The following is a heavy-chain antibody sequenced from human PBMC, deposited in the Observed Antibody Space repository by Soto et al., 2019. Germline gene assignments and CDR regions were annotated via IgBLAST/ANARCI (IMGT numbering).Heavy chain of an antibody. CDR2: IYYSGST. CDR1: GGSISSGDYY. J-gene: IGHJ4*02. Sequence: SETLSLTCTVSGGSISSGDYYWSWIRQPPGKGLEWIGYIYYSGSTYYNPPLKSRVTISVDTSKNQFSLKLSSVTAADTAVYYCARVRPVAGDVFDYWGQGTLVTVSS. D-gene: IGHD6-19*01. CDR3: ARVRPVAGDVFDY. V-gene: IGHV4-30-4*01.